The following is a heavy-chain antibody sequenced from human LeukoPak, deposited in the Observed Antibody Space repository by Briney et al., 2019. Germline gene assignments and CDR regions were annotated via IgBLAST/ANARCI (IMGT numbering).Heavy chain of an antibody. CDR2: IYHSGSS. J-gene: IGHJ5*02. Sequence: SETLSLTCTVSGYSISSGYYWGWIRQPPGKGLEWIGSIYHSGSSYYNPSLKSRVTMSVDTSKNQFSLKLSSVTATDTAFYYCARESRATYYNNNEPGRDWFDPWGQGTRVTVSS. CDR3: ARESRATYYNNNEPGRDWFDP. V-gene: IGHV4-38-2*02. D-gene: IGHD3-22*01. CDR1: GYSISSGYY.